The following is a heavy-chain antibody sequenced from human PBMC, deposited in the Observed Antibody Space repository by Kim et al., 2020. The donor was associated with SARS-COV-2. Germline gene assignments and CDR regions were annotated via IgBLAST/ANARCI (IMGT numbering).Heavy chain of an antibody. J-gene: IGHJ4*02. D-gene: IGHD3-16*01. CDR3: AALDSAQVPGGV. Sequence: YYVASGKGRCTVPRDNTKNSLYLQMNSLRFEDTALYYCAALDSAQVPGGVWGQGTMVTVSS. V-gene: IGHV3-7*01.